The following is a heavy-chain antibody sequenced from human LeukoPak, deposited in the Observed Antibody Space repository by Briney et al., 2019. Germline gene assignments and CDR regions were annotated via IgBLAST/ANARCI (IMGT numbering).Heavy chain of an antibody. CDR2: ISSSGSYT. V-gene: IGHV3-11*05. CDR1: GFTFSDYY. CDR3: AKDGDYIDY. D-gene: IGHD4-17*01. J-gene: IGHJ4*02. Sequence: GGSLRLSCVASGFTFSDYYMSWIRQAPGKGLEWVSYISSSGSYTNYADSVKGRFTISRDNAKNSLYLQMNSLRAEDTAVYYCAKDGDYIDYWGQGTLVTVSS.